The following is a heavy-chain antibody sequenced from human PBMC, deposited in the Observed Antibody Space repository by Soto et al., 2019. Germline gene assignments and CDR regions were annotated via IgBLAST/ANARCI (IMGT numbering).Heavy chain of an antibody. J-gene: IGHJ4*02. CDR3: ASRKSSPYFDY. CDR2: IYYSGST. V-gene: IGHV4-30-4*08. Sequence: SETLSLTCTVSGGSISSGGYYWSWIRQHPGKGLEWIGYIYYSGSTYYNPSLKSRVTISIDTSKDQFSLKLSSVTAADTAVYYCASRKSSPYFDYWGQGTLVTVSS. D-gene: IGHD3-10*01. CDR1: GGSISSGGYY.